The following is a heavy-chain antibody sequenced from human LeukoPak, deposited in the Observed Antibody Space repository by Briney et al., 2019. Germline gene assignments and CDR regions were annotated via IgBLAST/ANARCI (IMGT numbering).Heavy chain of an antibody. Sequence: SETLSLTCTVSGGSISSSSYCWGWIRQPPGKGLEWIGSIYYSGSTYYNPSLKSRVTISVDTSKNQFSLKLSSVTAADTAVYYCAVTIAAPTLYFDYWGQGTLVTVSS. CDR3: AVTIAAPTLYFDY. D-gene: IGHD6-6*01. CDR1: GGSISSSSYC. CDR2: IYYSGST. V-gene: IGHV4-39*01. J-gene: IGHJ4*02.